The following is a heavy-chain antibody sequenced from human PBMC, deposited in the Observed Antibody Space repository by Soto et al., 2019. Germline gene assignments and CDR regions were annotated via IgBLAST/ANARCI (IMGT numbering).Heavy chain of an antibody. D-gene: IGHD2-15*01. V-gene: IGHV3-33*01. CDR2: VWYEGSNK. J-gene: IGHJ6*02. CDR3: ARDCSGGSCYPGMDV. Sequence: GGSLRLSCEASGFTFSSYAMNWVRQAPGKGLEWVAVVWYEGSNKFYVDSVKGRFTISRDNSENTVYLQMDSLSAEDTAIYYCARDCSGGSCYPGMDVWGQGTTVTVSS. CDR1: GFTFSSYA.